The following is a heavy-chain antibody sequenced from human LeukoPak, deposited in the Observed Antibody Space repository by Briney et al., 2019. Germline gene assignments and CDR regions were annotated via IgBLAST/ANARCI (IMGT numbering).Heavy chain of an antibody. V-gene: IGHV3-48*03. J-gene: IGHJ4*02. D-gene: IGHD1-26*01. CDR3: ARAISGSSFDY. Sequence: GGSLRLSCAASGFTFSSYEMNWVRQAPGKGLEWISYISSSDSTIYYADSVKGRFTISRDNAKNSLYLQMNSLRAEDTAIYYCARAISGSSFDYWGQGTLVTVSS. CDR2: ISSSDSTI. CDR1: GFTFSSYE.